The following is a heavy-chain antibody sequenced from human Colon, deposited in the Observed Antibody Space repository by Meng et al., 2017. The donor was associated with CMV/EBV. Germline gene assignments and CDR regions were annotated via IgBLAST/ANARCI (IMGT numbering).Heavy chain of an antibody. D-gene: IGHD6-13*01. CDR2: IYYSGST. Sequence: HLPESGPGLVKPSETLSLPCTVSGGSISSSSYYWGWIRRPPGKGLEWIGSIYYSGSTYYNPSLKSRVTISVDTSKNQFSLKLSSVTAADTAVYYCARAAAAGEYYFDYWGQGTLVTVSS. CDR1: GGSISSSSYY. J-gene: IGHJ4*02. V-gene: IGHV4-39*07. CDR3: ARAAAAGEYYFDY.